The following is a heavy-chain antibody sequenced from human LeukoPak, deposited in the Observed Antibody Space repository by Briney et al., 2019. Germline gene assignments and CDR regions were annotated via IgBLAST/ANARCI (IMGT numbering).Heavy chain of an antibody. Sequence: SQTLSLTCAVSGGSISSGGYSWSWIRQPPGKGLEWIGYIYHSGSTYYNPPLKSRVTISVDRSKNQFSLKLSSVTAADTAVYYCARDNGDYGLGYWGQGTPVTVSS. V-gene: IGHV4-30-2*01. J-gene: IGHJ4*02. CDR2: IYHSGST. CDR3: ARDNGDYGLGY. CDR1: GGSISSGGYS. D-gene: IGHD4-17*01.